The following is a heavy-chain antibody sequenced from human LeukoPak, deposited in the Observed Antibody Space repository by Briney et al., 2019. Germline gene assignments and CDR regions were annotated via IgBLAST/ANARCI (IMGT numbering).Heavy chain of an antibody. Sequence: ASVKVSCKASGGTFSSYAISWVRQAPGQGLEWMGWINPNSGGTNYAQKFQGRVTMTRDTSISTAYMELSRLRSDDTAVYYCARGLFMYYDFWSGPPPNWFDPWGQGTLVTVSS. CDR1: GGTFSSYA. CDR3: ARGLFMYYDFWSGPPPNWFDP. CDR2: INPNSGGT. J-gene: IGHJ5*02. V-gene: IGHV1-2*02. D-gene: IGHD3-3*01.